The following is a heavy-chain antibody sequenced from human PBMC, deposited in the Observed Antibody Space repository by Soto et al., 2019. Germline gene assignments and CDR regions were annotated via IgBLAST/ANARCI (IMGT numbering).Heavy chain of an antibody. Sequence: PGGSLRLSCAASGFTVSSNYMSWVRQAPGKGLEWVSVIYTGGSTYYADSVKGRFTISRDDSKNTLYLQMNSLRAEDTAVYYCARDYGGSGRFDYWGQGTLVTVSS. CDR3: ARDYGGSGRFDY. CDR2: IYTGGST. CDR1: GFTVSSNY. D-gene: IGHD4-17*01. J-gene: IGHJ4*02. V-gene: IGHV3-66*01.